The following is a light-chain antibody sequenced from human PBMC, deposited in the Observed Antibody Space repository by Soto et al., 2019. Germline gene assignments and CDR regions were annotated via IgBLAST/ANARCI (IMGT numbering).Light chain of an antibody. CDR2: ATS. V-gene: IGKV1-39*01. CDR1: QNIRSY. Sequence: DIPMTQSPSSLSAPVGDRVTITCRASQNIRSYLNWYQQKPGKAPQLLIYATSSLQTGVPSRFSASGSGTDFSLVISDLQPEDSATYYCQQGYSSRWTSGRGTKVEI. CDR3: QQGYSSRWT. J-gene: IGKJ1*01.